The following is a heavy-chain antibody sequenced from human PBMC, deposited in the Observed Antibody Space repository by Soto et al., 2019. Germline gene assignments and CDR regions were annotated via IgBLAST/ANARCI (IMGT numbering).Heavy chain of an antibody. Sequence: GASVKVSCKASGYTFDSYAIHWVRQAPGQSLEWMGWINAGSGNTKDSQKFHDRVTITRDTSASTAYMELSSLRSEDTAVYYCARDLSSGWYYFDYWGQGTLVTVSS. CDR1: GYTFDSYA. CDR3: ARDLSSGWYYFDY. V-gene: IGHV1-3*01. D-gene: IGHD6-19*01. J-gene: IGHJ4*02. CDR2: INAGSGNT.